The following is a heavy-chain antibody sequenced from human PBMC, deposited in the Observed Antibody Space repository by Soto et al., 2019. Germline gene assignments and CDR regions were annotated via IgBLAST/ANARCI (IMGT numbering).Heavy chain of an antibody. D-gene: IGHD3-10*01. CDR2: ISAYNGNT. CDR1: GYTFTSYG. J-gene: IGHJ4*02. V-gene: IGHV1-18*04. CDR3: ASGSPGTKLGS. Sequence: ASVNVSCKASGYTFTSYGISWVRQAPGQGREWMGWISAYNGNTNYAQKLQGRDTITRDTSASTAYMELSSLRSEDTAVYYCASGSPGTKLGSGGLGTLATGSP.